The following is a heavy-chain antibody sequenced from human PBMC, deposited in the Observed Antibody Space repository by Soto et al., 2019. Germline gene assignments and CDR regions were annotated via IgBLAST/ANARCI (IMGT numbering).Heavy chain of an antibody. CDR2: IKQDGSEK. D-gene: IGHD3-3*01. V-gene: IGHV3-7*05. Sequence: PGGSLRLSCAASGFTFSSGWMSWVRQAPGKGLEWVANIKQDGSEKYYVDSVKGRFTISRDNAKNSLYLQMNSLRAEDTAVYYCARDWSGDAFDIWGQGTMVTVSS. CDR3: ARDWSGDAFDI. CDR1: GFTFSSGW. J-gene: IGHJ3*02.